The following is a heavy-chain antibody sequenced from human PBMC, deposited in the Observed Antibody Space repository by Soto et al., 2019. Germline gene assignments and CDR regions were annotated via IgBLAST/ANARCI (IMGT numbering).Heavy chain of an antibody. D-gene: IGHD3-9*01. CDR1: GFTFSIYA. J-gene: IGHJ4*02. CDR3: AKDVSILTGYYYFDY. Sequence: GGSLRLSCAASGFTFSIYAMTWVRQAPGKGLEWVSAISGSGGSTYYADSVKGRFTISRDNSKNTLYLQMNSLRAEDTAVYYCAKDVSILTGYYYFDYWDQGTLVTVSS. CDR2: ISGSGGST. V-gene: IGHV3-23*01.